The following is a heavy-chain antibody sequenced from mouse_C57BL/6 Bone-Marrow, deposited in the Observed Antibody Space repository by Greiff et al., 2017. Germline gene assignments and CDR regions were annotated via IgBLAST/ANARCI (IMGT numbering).Heavy chain of an antibody. CDR2: IRSKSNNYAT. Sequence: EVKVVESGGGLVQPKGSLKLSCAASGFSFNTYAMNWVRQAPGKGLEWVARIRSKSNNYATYYAESVKDIFTISRDDSESMLYLQMNNLKTEDTDMYYCVRHEVYGQGYFDVWGTGTTVTVYS. J-gene: IGHJ1*03. CDR3: VRHEVYGQGYFDV. D-gene: IGHD1-2*01. CDR1: GFSFNTYA. V-gene: IGHV10-1*01.